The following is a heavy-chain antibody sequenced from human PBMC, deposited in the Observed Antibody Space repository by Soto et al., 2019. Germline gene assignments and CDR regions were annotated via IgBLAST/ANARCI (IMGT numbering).Heavy chain of an antibody. CDR3: ARDSGYDPTIYYGMDV. D-gene: IGHD5-12*01. Sequence: GESLKISCKGSGYSFTSYWISWVRQMPGKGLEWMGRIDPSDSYTNYSPSFQGHVTISADKSISTAYLQWSSLKASDTAMYYCARDSGYDPTIYYGMDVWGQGTTVTVSS. V-gene: IGHV5-10-1*01. CDR1: GYSFTSYW. J-gene: IGHJ6*02. CDR2: IDPSDSYT.